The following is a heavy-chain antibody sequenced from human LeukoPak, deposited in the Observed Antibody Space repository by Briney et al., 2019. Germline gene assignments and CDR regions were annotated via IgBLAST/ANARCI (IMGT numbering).Heavy chain of an antibody. CDR1: GYTFTSYG. Sequence: ASVKVSCKASGYTFTSYGISWVRQAPGQGLEWMGWISAYNGNTNYAQKLQGRVTMTTDTSTSTAYMELRSLRSDDTAVYYCARGQVGATTTIRFDPWGQGTLVTVSS. D-gene: IGHD1-26*01. CDR2: ISAYNGNT. CDR3: ARGQVGATTTIRFDP. V-gene: IGHV1-18*01. J-gene: IGHJ5*02.